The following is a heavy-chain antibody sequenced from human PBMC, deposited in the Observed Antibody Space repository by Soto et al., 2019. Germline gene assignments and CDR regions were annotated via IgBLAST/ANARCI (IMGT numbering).Heavy chain of an antibody. CDR3: ARSKEEYGSGTGSGLDV. J-gene: IGHJ6*02. V-gene: IGHV4-4*07. D-gene: IGHD3-10*01. CDR1: GGSISSYY. Sequence: SETLSLTRTVSGGSISSYYWSWIRQPAGKGLEWIGRIYTSGSTNYNPSLKSRVTMSVDTSKNQFSLKLSSVTAADTAVYYCARSKEEYGSGTGSGLDVWGQGTTVTVSS. CDR2: IYTSGST.